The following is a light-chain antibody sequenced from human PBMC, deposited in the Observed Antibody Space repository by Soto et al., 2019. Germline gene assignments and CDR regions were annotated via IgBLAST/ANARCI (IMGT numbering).Light chain of an antibody. CDR2: EGS. J-gene: IGLJ2*01. V-gene: IGLV2-23*01. Sequence: QSALTQPASVSGSPGQSITISCTGNSSDVGSYNLVSWYQQHPGKAPKLMIYEGSKRPSGVSNRFSGSKSGNTASLTISGLQAEDEADYYCCSYAGSLVFGGGTKLTVL. CDR3: CSYAGSLV. CDR1: SSDVGSYNL.